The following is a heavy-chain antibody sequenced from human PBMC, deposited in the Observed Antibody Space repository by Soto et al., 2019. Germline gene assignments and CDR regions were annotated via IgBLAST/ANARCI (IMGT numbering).Heavy chain of an antibody. Sequence: VQVVESGGGLVQPGGSLRLSCEVSGFDFSGFWMNWVHQAPGKGLEWVANINHGGSEKNFVDSVKGRFTISRDNAKNSLYLQMNSLRAEDTAVYYCARGGRDLDYWGQGTLVTVSS. V-gene: IGHV3-7*04. J-gene: IGHJ4*02. CDR1: GFDFSGFW. CDR2: INHGGSEK. D-gene: IGHD2-21*02. CDR3: ARGGRDLDY.